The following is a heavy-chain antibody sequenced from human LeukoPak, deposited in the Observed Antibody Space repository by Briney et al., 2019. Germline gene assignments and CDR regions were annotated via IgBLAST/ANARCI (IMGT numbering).Heavy chain of an antibody. CDR3: ARDLEFRGYSYGYYYYGMDV. D-gene: IGHD5-18*01. CDR1: GYTFTGYY. Sequence: ASVKVSCKASGYTFTGYYMHWVRQAPGQGLEWMGWISAYNGNTNYAQKLQGRVTMTTDTSTSTAYMELRSLRSDDTAVYYCARDLEFRGYSYGYYYYGMDVWGQGTTVTVSS. J-gene: IGHJ6*02. V-gene: IGHV1-18*04. CDR2: ISAYNGNT.